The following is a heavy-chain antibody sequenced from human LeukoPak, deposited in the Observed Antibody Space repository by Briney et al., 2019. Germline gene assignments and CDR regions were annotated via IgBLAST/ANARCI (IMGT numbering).Heavy chain of an antibody. V-gene: IGHV1-46*01. J-gene: IGHJ4*02. CDR2: INPSGGST. D-gene: IGHD2-21*02. Sequence: ASVKVSCKASGYTFTSYYMHWVRQAPGQGLEWMGIINPSGGSTSYAQKFQGRVTMTRDTSTSTVYMELSSLRSEDTAVYYCARANDPLNCGGDCYFDYWGQGTLVTVSS. CDR1: GYTFTSYY. CDR3: ARANDPLNCGGDCYFDY.